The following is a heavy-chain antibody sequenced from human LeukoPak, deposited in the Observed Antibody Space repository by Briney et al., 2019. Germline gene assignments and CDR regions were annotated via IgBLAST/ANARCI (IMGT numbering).Heavy chain of an antibody. V-gene: IGHV4-59*01. CDR3: ARAHSGHHSRIDF. CDR1: GGSISTCY. J-gene: IGHJ4*02. D-gene: IGHD5-12*01. CDR2: IYYTGSS. Sequence: PSETLSLTCTVSGGSISTCYWSWIRQPPGKGLEWIAYIYYTGSSNYNPSLKSRLTMSVDMSKNRFSLKLSSVTAADTAVYFCARAHSGHHSRIDFWGQGTLVTVSS.